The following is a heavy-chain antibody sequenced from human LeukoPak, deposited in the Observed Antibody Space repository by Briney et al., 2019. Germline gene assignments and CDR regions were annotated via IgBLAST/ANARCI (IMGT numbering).Heavy chain of an antibody. CDR2: MWNNGSNK. J-gene: IGHJ6*02. D-gene: IGHD3-10*01. V-gene: IGHV3-33*01. CDR3: AREGNYYGMDV. Sequence: PGRSLRLSCAASGFTFRSYGMHWVRQAPGKGLEWVAVMWNNGSNKYYVDSVKGRFTISRDNSKNTLYLQMNSLRAEDTAVYYCAREGNYYGMDVWGQGTTVTVSS. CDR1: GFTFRSYG.